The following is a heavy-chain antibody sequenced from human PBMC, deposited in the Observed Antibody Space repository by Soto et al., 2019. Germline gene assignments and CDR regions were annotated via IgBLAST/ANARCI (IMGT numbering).Heavy chain of an antibody. D-gene: IGHD3-16*02. CDR2: INTSGGST. J-gene: IGHJ4*02. CDR1: GYTFTSYY. Sequence: ASVKVSCKASGYTFTSYYMHWVRQAPGQGLEWMGIINTSGGSTSNAQKFQGRVTMTRDTATSTVYMELSSLRSEDTAVYYCARAHYDYVWGSYRYAPNYFDYWGQGTLVTVSS. V-gene: IGHV1-46*01. CDR3: ARAHYDYVWGSYRYAPNYFDY.